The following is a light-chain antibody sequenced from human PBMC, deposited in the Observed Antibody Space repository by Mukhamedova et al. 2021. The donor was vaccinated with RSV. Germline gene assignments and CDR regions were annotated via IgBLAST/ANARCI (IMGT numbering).Light chain of an antibody. CDR2: GDA. Sequence: QKPGLAPVLVVYGDADRPSGIPEQFSASNSGNMATLTISRVEAGDEADHFCQVWVSSREHLAFGPGTKVTDL. V-gene: IGLV3-21*02. CDR3: QVWVSSREHLA. J-gene: IGLJ1*01.